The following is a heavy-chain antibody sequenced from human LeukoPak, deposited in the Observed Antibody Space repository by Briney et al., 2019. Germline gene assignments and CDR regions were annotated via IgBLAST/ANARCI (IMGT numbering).Heavy chain of an antibody. CDR1: GFTFSSYS. D-gene: IGHD4/OR15-4a*01. Sequence: GGSLRLSCAGSGFTFSSYSMNWVRQAPGKGLEWVSSISSSSSYIYYADSVKGRFTISRDNAKNSLYLQMSSLRAEDTAVYYCARDPGYAFGYGDWGQGTLVTVSS. CDR2: ISSSSSYI. J-gene: IGHJ4*02. CDR3: ARDPGYAFGYGD. V-gene: IGHV3-21*01.